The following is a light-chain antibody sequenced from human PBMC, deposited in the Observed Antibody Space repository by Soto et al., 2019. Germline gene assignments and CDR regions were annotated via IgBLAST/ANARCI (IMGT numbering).Light chain of an antibody. CDR3: QQYGSLVPGLT. V-gene: IGKV3-11*01. CDR1: QSVSSY. J-gene: IGKJ4*01. CDR2: DAS. Sequence: EIVLTQSPATLSLSPGERATLSCRASQSVSSYLAWYQQKPGQAPRLLIYDASNRATGIPARFSGSGSGTDFTLTISSLEPEDFAVYYCQQYGSLVPGLTFGGGTKVDIK.